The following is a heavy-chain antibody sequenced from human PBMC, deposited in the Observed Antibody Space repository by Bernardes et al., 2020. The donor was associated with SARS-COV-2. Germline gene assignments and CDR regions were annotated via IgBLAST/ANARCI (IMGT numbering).Heavy chain of an antibody. CDR2: VGRVGDT. D-gene: IGHD1-26*01. CDR1: GFIFSNYD. V-gene: IGHV3-13*01. J-gene: IGHJ4*02. Sequence: GSLSLSCAASGFIFSNYDMHWVRQPTGEGLEWVSSVGRVGDTYYLGSVKGRFTISRDNVKNSLYLQMNSLTAGDTAVYYCVRATSGFDYWGQGFLVTVSS. CDR3: VRATSGFDY.